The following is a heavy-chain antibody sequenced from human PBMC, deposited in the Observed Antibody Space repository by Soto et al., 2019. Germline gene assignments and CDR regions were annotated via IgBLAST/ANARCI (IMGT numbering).Heavy chain of an antibody. D-gene: IGHD6-19*01. V-gene: IGHV3-30*18. Sequence: GGSLRLSCAASGFTFSSYGMHWVRQAPGKGLEWVAVISYDGSNKYYADSVKGRFTISRDNSKNTPYLQMNSLRAEDTAVYYCAKNGAVAGTSLPEYYYYYYMDVWGKGTTVTVSS. CDR1: GFTFSSYG. CDR2: ISYDGSNK. J-gene: IGHJ6*03. CDR3: AKNGAVAGTSLPEYYYYYYMDV.